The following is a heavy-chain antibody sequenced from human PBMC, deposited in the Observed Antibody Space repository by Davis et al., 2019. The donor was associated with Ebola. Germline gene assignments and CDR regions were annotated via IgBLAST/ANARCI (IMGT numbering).Heavy chain of an antibody. CDR2: FSASEGHT. CDR3: ARYCHYTDCSYFDC. D-gene: IGHD2-15*01. Sequence: GESLKISCAASGFTFNNYDMSWVRHVPGKGLEWVSTFSASEGHTHYSDSVRGRFTISRDNSKNTLYLQMNSLRAEDTATYYCARYCHYTDCSYFDCWGQGTMVAVSS. V-gene: IGHV3-23*01. CDR1: GFTFNNYD. J-gene: IGHJ4*02.